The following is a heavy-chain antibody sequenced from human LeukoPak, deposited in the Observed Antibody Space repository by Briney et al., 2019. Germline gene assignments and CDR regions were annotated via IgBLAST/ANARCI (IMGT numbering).Heavy chain of an antibody. J-gene: IGHJ4*02. D-gene: IGHD1-26*01. Sequence: SDTVSLTCTVCGRSMSRYYWSWIRQPRGKALVWIGYIYYSGSTNYNPSLKSRATISVDTSKNQLSLKLRSVTAADTAVYYCARGGGIISYFDYWGQGTLVTVSS. CDR2: IYYSGST. CDR3: ARGGGIISYFDY. CDR1: GRSMSRYY. V-gene: IGHV4-59*12.